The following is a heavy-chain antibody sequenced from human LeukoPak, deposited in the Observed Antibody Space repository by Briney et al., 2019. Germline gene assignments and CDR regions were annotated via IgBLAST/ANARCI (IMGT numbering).Heavy chain of an antibody. CDR1: GFTFNTYR. V-gene: IGHV3-7*01. CDR3: ARDPPDWLSD. J-gene: IGHJ4*02. Sequence: QPGGSLRLSCAASGFTFNTYRMTWVRQAPGKGLEWVANIKQDGSEKYYVDSVKGRFTISRDNAKNSLYLQMNSLRAEDTAVYYCARDPPDWLSDWGQGTLVTVSS. D-gene: IGHD3-9*01. CDR2: IKQDGSEK.